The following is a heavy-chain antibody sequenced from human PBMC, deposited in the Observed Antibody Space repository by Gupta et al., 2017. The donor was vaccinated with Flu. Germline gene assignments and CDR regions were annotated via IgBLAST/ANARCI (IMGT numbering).Heavy chain of an antibody. CDR2: IYYNGNT. V-gene: IGHV4-39*01. D-gene: IGHD6-19*01. Sequence: QLQLQESGPGLVKPSETLSLTCTVSGGYISPNGYHWSWIRQALGKELEWIGTIYYNGNTYYNPSLKSRVTVSVDSSKNQFSLNLNAVTAADTAVYCCARGGGIAVAGDWGQGTLVTVSS. CDR3: ARGGGIAVAGD. CDR1: GGYISPNGYH. J-gene: IGHJ4*02.